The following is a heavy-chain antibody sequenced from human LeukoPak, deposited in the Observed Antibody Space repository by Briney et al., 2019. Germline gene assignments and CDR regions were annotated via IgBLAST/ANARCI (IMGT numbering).Heavy chain of an antibody. V-gene: IGHV3-7*01. CDR1: GFTFSSYW. J-gene: IGHJ4*02. Sequence: GGSLRLSCAASGFTFSSYWMTWVRQSPGKGLEWVASINQDGSENYYVDSMKGRFTISRDNAKNSLYLQMNSLRAEDTAVYYCARDPRNYYGSGSFYYWGQGTLVTVSS. CDR3: ARDPRNYYGSGSFYY. CDR2: INQDGSEN. D-gene: IGHD3-10*01.